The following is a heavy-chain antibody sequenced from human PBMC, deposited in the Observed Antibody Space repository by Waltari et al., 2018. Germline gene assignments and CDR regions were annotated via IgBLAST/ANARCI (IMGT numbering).Heavy chain of an antibody. J-gene: IGHJ6*02. CDR1: GGSLSSYS. D-gene: IGHD2-21*01. CDR3: ARSGGAIDYYYYGMDV. CDR2: IYYSGST. V-gene: IGHV4-59*01. Sequence: QVQLQESGPGLVKPSETLSLTCTAYGGSLSSYSWSWIRQPPGKGLEWIGYIYYSGSTNYNPSLKSRVTISVDTSKNQFSLKLSSVTAADTAVYYCARSGGAIDYYYYGMDVWGQGTTVTVSS.